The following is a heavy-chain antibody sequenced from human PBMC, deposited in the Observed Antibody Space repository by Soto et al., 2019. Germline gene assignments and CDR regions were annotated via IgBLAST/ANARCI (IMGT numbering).Heavy chain of an antibody. Sequence: QVQLVESGGGVVQSGRSLRLSCAASGFTLSSYAMHWVRQAPGKRLERVAVISYDGSNKYYADSVKGRFTISSDNSNNTLDLQMSSLRAENTAVFYCARQSFPTTTKGHGVYLYCGVDVWGQGSTVTVSS. D-gene: IGHD1-1*01. CDR2: ISYDGSNK. CDR1: GFTLSSYA. V-gene: IGHV3-30-3*01. CDR3: ARQSFPTTTKGHGVYLYCGVDV. J-gene: IGHJ6*02.